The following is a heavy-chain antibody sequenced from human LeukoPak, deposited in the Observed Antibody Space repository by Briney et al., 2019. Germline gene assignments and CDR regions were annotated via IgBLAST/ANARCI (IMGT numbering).Heavy chain of an antibody. J-gene: IGHJ6*03. Sequence: PSETLSLTCTVSGGSISSYYWSWIRQPPGKGLEWIGYIYYSGSTNYNPSLKSRVTISVDTSKNQFSLNLTSVTAADTAVYYCARGVGFAMVWSYYYMDVWGKGTTVTVSS. D-gene: IGHD5-18*01. V-gene: IGHV4-59*12. CDR2: IYYSGST. CDR1: GGSISSYY. CDR3: ARGVGFAMVWSYYYMDV.